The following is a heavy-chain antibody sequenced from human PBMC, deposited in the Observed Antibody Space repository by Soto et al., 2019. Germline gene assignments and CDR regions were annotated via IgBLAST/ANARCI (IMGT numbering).Heavy chain of an antibody. D-gene: IGHD6-13*01. CDR1: GYTFTSYA. V-gene: IGHV1-3*01. J-gene: IGHJ5*02. CDR2: INAGNGNT. Sequence: ASVKVSCKASGYTFTSYAMHWVRQAPGQRLEWMGWINAGNGNTKYSQKFQGRVTITRDTSASTAYMELSSLRSEDTAVYYCARDPSSAAAGKLGWFDPWGQGTLVTVSS. CDR3: ARDPSSAAAGKLGWFDP.